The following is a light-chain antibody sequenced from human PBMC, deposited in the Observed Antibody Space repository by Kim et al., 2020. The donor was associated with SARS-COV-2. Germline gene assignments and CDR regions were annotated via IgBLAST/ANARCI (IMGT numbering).Light chain of an antibody. CDR1: SLRSYY. J-gene: IGLJ2*01. Sequence: SSELTQDPAVSVTLGQTVRITCQGDSLRSYYATWYQQKPRQAPVLVIYGRINRPSGIPDRFSGSSSGNTASLTISGTQAEDEADFYCQSRDSGGNVVFGGGTQLTVL. CDR2: GRI. V-gene: IGLV3-19*01. CDR3: QSRDSGGNVV.